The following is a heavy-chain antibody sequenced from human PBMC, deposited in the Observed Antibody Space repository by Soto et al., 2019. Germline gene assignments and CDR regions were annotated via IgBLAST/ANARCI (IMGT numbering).Heavy chain of an antibody. CDR3: AKTKYQLPTYDY. D-gene: IGHD2-2*01. CDR1: GFTFSSYA. Sequence: GSLRLSCAASGFTFSSYAMSWVRQAPGKGLEWVSAISGSGGSTYYADSVKGRFTISRDNSKNTLYLQMNSLRAEDTAVYYCAKTKYQLPTYDYWGQGTLVTVSS. V-gene: IGHV3-23*01. J-gene: IGHJ4*02. CDR2: ISGSGGST.